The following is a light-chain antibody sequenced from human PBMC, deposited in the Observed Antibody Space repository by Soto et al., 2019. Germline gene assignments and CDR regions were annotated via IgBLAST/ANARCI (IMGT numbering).Light chain of an antibody. CDR3: QQYNNWPYT. CDR2: RAS. Sequence: EIVMTQSPATLSVSPGGSATLSCRASQHVSSNFAWYRQKPGQAPTLLIYRASTRATGIPTRFSGSGSGTESTLTISSLQSEDFAVYYCQQYNNWPYTFGQGPKLEIK. J-gene: IGKJ2*01. V-gene: IGKV3-15*01. CDR1: QHVSSN.